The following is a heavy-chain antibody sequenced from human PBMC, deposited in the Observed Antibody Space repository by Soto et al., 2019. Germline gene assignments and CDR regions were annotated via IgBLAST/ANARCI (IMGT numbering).Heavy chain of an antibody. CDR1: GGTFSSYA. D-gene: IGHD4-17*01. CDR3: ARAGLRGVAFDI. CDR2: IIPIFGTA. Sequence: QVQLVQSGAEVKKPGSSVKVSCKASGGTFSSYAISWVRQAPGQGLEWMGRIIPIFGTANYAQKSQCRVTITAGESTSTAYMELSSLRSEDAAVYYCARAGLRGVAFDIWGQETMVTVSS. V-gene: IGHV1-69*18. J-gene: IGHJ3*02.